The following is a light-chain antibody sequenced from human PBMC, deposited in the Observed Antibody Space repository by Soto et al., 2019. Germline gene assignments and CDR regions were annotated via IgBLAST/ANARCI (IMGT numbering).Light chain of an antibody. CDR2: EVT. V-gene: IGLV2-8*01. Sequence: QSVLTQPPSASGSPGQSVTISCTGTSSDVGGYNYVSWYQQHPGKAPKLVIYEVTKRPSGVPDRFSGSKSGNTASLTISGLQSEDEADYYCNSYTTSNTFVFGSGTKVTVL. J-gene: IGLJ1*01. CDR1: SSDVGGYNY. CDR3: NSYTTSNTFV.